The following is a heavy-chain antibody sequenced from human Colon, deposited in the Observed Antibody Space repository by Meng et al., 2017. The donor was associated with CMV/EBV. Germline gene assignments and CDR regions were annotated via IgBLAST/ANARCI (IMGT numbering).Heavy chain of an antibody. J-gene: IGHJ4*02. CDR3: ARVPASTMVRGVGKYYFDY. D-gene: IGHD3-10*01. CDR1: GGSISSSSYY. CDR2: ISYSRST. V-gene: IGHV4-39*07. Sequence: SETLSLTCTVSGGSISSSSYYWGWIRQPPGKGLEWIGSISYSRSTYYNPSLKSRVTISVDTSNNQFSLKVSSVTAADTAVYYCARVPASTMVRGVGKYYFDYWGQGTLVTVSS.